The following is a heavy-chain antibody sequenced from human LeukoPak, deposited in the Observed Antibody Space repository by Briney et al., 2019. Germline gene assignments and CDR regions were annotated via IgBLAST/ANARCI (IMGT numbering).Heavy chain of an antibody. D-gene: IGHD3-10*01. CDR1: GFTFSSYW. J-gene: IGHJ3*02. V-gene: IGHV3-7*01. CDR2: INQDGSAE. Sequence: GGSLRLSCAASGFTFSSYWMSWVRQAPGKGLEWVANINQDGSAEYYVDSVKGRFTISKDNAKKSLYLLMNSLRAEDTAVYYCARGDYYDSGTSFIDAFDIWGQGTKVTVSS. CDR3: ARGDYYDSGTSFIDAFDI.